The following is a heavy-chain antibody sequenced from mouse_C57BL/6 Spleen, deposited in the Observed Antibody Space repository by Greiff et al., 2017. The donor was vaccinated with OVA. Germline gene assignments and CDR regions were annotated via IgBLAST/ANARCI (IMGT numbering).Heavy chain of an antibody. CDR1: GYSITSCYY. J-gene: IGHJ2*01. Sequence: VQLKESGPGLVKPSQSLSLTCSVTGYSITSCYYWNWIRQFPGNKLEWMGYISYDGSNNYNPSLKNRISITHDTSKNKFFLELNSVTTEDTATYYCARETLLLGYFDYWGQGTTLTVSS. V-gene: IGHV3-6*01. CDR2: ISYDGSN. CDR3: ARETLLLGYFDY. D-gene: IGHD2-10*01.